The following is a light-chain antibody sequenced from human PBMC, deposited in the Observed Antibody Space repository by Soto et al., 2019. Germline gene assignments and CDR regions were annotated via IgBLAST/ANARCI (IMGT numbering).Light chain of an antibody. CDR1: QTISGW. CDR3: HHYNSYSEA. J-gene: IGKJ1*01. Sequence: DIQMTQSPSTLSGSVGDRVTITCRASQTISGWLAWYQQKPGKAPKLLIYKASTLKSGVPSRFSGSGSGTEFTLTISSLQPHDFATYYCHHYNSYSEAFGQGTKVDIK. V-gene: IGKV1-5*03. CDR2: KAS.